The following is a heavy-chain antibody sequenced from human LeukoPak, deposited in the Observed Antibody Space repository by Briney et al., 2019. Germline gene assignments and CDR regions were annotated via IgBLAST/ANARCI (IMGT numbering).Heavy chain of an antibody. V-gene: IGHV3-30*03. Sequence: PGRSLRLSCAASGFTFSSYGMHWVRQAPGRGLEWVAVISYDGSNKYYADSVKGRFTISRDNSKNTLYLQMNSLRAEDTAVYYCAGGGYSSGRYTDYWGQGTLVTVSS. CDR3: AGGGYSSGRYTDY. CDR1: GFTFSSYG. D-gene: IGHD6-19*01. CDR2: ISYDGSNK. J-gene: IGHJ4*02.